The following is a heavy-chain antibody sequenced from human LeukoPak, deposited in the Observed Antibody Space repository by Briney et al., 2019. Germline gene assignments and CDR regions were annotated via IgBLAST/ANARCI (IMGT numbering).Heavy chain of an antibody. CDR1: ALTLYNYG. CDR3: AKSLTYRYGDCLED. J-gene: IGHJ4*02. CDR2: ITNSGGST. Sequence: GGSLRLSCTASALTLYNYGITWVRQAPGKGLEWVSTITNSGGSTYYADSVKGRFAIPRDRSKNTVSLQLTRLRAEDTAVYYCAKSLTYRYGDCLEDWGQGTLVTVSS. V-gene: IGHV3-23*01. D-gene: IGHD2-21*02.